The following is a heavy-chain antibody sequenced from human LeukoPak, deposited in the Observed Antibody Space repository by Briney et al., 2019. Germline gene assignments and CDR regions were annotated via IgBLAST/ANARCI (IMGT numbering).Heavy chain of an antibody. CDR3: AREPSLSYYDSSGYRKSYYFDY. V-gene: IGHV1-18*01. D-gene: IGHD3-22*01. CDR1: GYTFTSYG. J-gene: IGHJ4*02. CDR2: ISAYNGNT. Sequence: ASVKVSCKASGYTFTSYGISWVRQAPGQGLEWMGWISAYNGNTNYAQKLQGRVTMTTDTSTSTAYMELRSLRSGDTAVYYCAREPSLSYYDSSGYRKSYYFDYWGQGTLVTVSS.